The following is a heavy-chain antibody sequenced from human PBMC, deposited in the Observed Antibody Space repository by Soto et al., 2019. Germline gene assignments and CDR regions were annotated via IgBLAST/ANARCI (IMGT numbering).Heavy chain of an antibody. V-gene: IGHV4-59*01. J-gene: IGHJ4*02. CDR1: GGSISNYY. CDR3: ARAVLPATAPFDY. D-gene: IGHD2-2*01. CDR2: IYYTGST. Sequence: SETLSLTCIVSGGSISNYYWSWIRQPPGKGLEWIGYIYYTGSTNYNPSLQSRVTISVDTSKNQFSLKLSSVTAADTAVYYCARAVLPATAPFDYWGQGTLVTVSS.